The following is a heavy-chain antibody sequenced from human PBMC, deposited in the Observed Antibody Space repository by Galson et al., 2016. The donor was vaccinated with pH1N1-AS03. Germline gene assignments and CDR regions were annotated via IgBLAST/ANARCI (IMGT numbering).Heavy chain of an antibody. CDR3: ARAAPFGP. D-gene: IGHD2-15*01. V-gene: IGHV1-18*04. J-gene: IGHJ5*02. Sequence: SVKVSCKASGYTFPNFGMSWVRQAPGQGLEWMGWISPYNGNTQYAQRLEGRVTMTTDTSTNTAYLELRSLTYDDQAVYYCARAAPFGPWGHGTLVIVPS. CDR1: GYTFPNFG. CDR2: ISPYNGNT.